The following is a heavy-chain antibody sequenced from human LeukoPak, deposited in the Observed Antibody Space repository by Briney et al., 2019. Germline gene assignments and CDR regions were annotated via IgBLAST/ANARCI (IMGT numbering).Heavy chain of an antibody. CDR3: ARRVAVAGRYYFDY. Sequence: SETLSLTCTVPGGSISSYYCSWIRQPAGKGLEWIGRIYTGGNTNYNPSLKSRVTMSVDTSKNQFSLKLSSVTAADTAVYYCARRVAVAGRYYFDYWGQGTLVTVSS. CDR2: IYTGGNT. D-gene: IGHD6-19*01. J-gene: IGHJ4*02. V-gene: IGHV4-4*07. CDR1: GGSISSYY.